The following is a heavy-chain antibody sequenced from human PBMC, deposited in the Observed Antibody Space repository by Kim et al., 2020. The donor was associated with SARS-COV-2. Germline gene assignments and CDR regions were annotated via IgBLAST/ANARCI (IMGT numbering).Heavy chain of an antibody. CDR3: ARHLVAGNADY. CDR1: SGSISNSNYY. CDR2: IYYSGTT. D-gene: IGHD6-19*01. V-gene: IGHV4-39*01. Sequence: SETLSLTCTVSSGSISNSNYYWGWIRQPPGKGLEWIGCIYYSGTTYYNPSLKSRVTISVYTSKNQFSLKLSSVTAADTAVYYCARHLVAGNADYWGQGTLVTVSS. J-gene: IGHJ4*02.